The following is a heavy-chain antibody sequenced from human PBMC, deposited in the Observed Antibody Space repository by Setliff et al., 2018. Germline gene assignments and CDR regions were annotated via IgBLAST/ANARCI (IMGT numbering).Heavy chain of an antibody. Sequence: GGSLRLSCAGSGFTFNTYWMTWVRQASGKGLEWVASITHDGSKTYILDSVKGRFTISRDNTKNSLYLQMNSLRAEDTAVYYCARDPPWELRYFDLWGRGTLVTVSS. J-gene: IGHJ2*01. CDR1: GFTFNTYW. CDR3: ARDPPWELRYFDL. CDR2: ITHDGSKT. V-gene: IGHV3-7*01. D-gene: IGHD1-26*01.